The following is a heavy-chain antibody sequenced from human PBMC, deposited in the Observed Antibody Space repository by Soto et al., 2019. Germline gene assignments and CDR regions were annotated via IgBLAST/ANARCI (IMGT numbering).Heavy chain of an antibody. CDR2: ISGSGGST. CDR3: ASPGIYYYGSGSSDDY. V-gene: IGHV3-23*01. J-gene: IGHJ4*02. CDR1: GFTFSSYA. D-gene: IGHD3-10*01. Sequence: GGSLRLSCAASGFTFSSYAMSWVRQAPGKGLEWVSAISGSGGSTYYADSVKGRFTISRDNSKNTLYLQMNSLRAEDMALYYCASPGIYYYGSGSSDDYWGQGTLVTVSS.